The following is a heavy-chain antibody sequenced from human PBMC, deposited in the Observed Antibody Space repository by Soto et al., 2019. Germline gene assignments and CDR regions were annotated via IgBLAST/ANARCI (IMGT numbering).Heavy chain of an antibody. J-gene: IGHJ6*03. CDR2: IKQDGSEK. V-gene: IGHV3-7*01. CDR3: ARDKYDFWSGYYRSYYYYYMDV. Sequence: PGGSLRLSCAASGFTFSSYWMSWVRQAPGKGLEWVANIKQDGSEKYYVDSVKGRFTISRDNAKNSLYLQMNSLRAEDTAVYYCARDKYDFWSGYYRSYYYYYMDVWGKGTTVTVSS. D-gene: IGHD3-3*01. CDR1: GFTFSSYW.